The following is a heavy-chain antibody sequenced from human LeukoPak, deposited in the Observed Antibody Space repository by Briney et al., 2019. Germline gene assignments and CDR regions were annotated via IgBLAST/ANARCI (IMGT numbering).Heavy chain of an antibody. V-gene: IGHV4-4*07. D-gene: IGHD3-22*01. CDR2: IYTSGST. J-gene: IGHJ5*02. CDR3: ARSYYYDSSGYYYRWFDP. Sequence: KPSETLSLTCTVSGGSISSYYWSWIRQPAGKGLEWIGRIYTSGSTNYNPSLKSRVTMSVDTSKNQFSLKLSSVTAADTAVYYCARSYYYDSSGYYYRWFDPWGQGTLVTVSS. CDR1: GGSISSYY.